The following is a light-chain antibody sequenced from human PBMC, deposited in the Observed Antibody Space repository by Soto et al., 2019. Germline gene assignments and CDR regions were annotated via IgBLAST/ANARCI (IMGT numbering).Light chain of an antibody. CDR1: ETVSVKK. CDR2: GTF. Sequence: EIVLTQSPGTLSLSPGERATLSCRPSETVSVKKLAWYQQKPGQAPRLLIYGTFNRASDIPDRFSGSGSGTDFTLTISRLEPEDFGMYYCQQYRSSPQTFGHGTRVEIK. V-gene: IGKV3-20*01. J-gene: IGKJ1*01. CDR3: QQYRSSPQT.